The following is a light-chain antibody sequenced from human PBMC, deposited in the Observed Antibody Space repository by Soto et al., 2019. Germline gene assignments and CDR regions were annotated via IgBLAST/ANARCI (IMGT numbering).Light chain of an antibody. V-gene: IGKV1-5*03. CDR1: ESISSW. Sequence: DIQMTQSPSTLSASVGDRVTITCRASESISSWLAWYQQKPGKAPQLLIYKTSNLQNGVTSRFSGSGSGTEFTLTISSLQPDDFATYYCQQYNSYLYTFGQGTKLEIK. CDR3: QQYNSYLYT. J-gene: IGKJ2*01. CDR2: KTS.